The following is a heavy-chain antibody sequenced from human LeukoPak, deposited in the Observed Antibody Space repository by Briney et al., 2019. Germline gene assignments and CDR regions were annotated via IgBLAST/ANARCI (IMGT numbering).Heavy chain of an antibody. CDR3: ARSPTLSVVVPVFDYYYGMDV. V-gene: IGHV4-59*01. Sequence: SETLSLTCTVSGGSISSYYWSWIRQPPGKGLEWIGYIYYSGSTNYNPSLKSRVTISVDTSKNQFSLKLSSVTAADPAVYYCARSPTLSVVVPVFDYYYGMDVWGQGTTVTVSS. J-gene: IGHJ6*02. CDR2: IYYSGST. CDR1: GGSISSYY. D-gene: IGHD3-22*01.